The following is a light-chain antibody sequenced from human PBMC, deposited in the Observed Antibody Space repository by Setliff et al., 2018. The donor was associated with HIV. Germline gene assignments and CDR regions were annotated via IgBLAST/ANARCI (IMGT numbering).Light chain of an antibody. CDR3: SSYTSSSTPYV. CDR1: SSDVGSYNR. J-gene: IGLJ1*01. V-gene: IGLV2-18*02. CDR2: EVS. Sequence: QSALTQPPSVSGSPGQSVTISCTGTSSDVGSYNRVSWYQQPPGTAPKLMIYEVSNRPSGVPDRFSGSKSGNTASLTISGLQAEDEADYYCSSYTSSSTPYVFGTGTKGTVL.